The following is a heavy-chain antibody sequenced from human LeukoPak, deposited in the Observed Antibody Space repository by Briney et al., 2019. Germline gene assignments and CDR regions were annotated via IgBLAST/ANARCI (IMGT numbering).Heavy chain of an antibody. CDR1: GDSIFSNSAS. Sequence: SQTLSLTCAISGDSIFSNSASWNWIRQSPSRGLEWLGRTYYRSKWYNDYAVSVKSRITINPDTSKNQFSLQLNSVTPEDTAVYYCARAPGYSSVWGLDYWGQGALVTVSS. CDR2: TYYRSKWYN. CDR3: ARAPGYSSVWGLDY. J-gene: IGHJ4*02. D-gene: IGHD6-19*01. V-gene: IGHV6-1*01.